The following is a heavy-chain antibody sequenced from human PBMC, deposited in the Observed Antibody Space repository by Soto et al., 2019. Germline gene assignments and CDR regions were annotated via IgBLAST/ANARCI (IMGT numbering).Heavy chain of an antibody. CDR1: GGTFSSYA. D-gene: IGHD2-2*01. J-gene: IGHJ6*02. CDR2: IIPIFGTA. CDR3: ARWGPYWRSTGCYYYYYGMDG. V-gene: IGHV1-69*13. Sequence: SVKVSCKASGGTFSSYAISWVRQAPGQGLEWMGGIIPIFGTANYAQKFQGRVTITADESTSTAYMGLSSLRSEDTAVYYCARWGPYWRSTGCYYYYYGMDGWGQGTTVAVSS.